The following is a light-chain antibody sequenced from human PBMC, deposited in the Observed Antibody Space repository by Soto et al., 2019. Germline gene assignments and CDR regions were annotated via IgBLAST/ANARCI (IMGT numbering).Light chain of an antibody. V-gene: IGLV2-18*01. CDR1: SSDVGYYNR. CDR2: EVS. J-gene: IGLJ1*01. Sequence: QCALTQPPSVSGSPGQSVTISCTGTSSDVGYYNRVSWYQQPPGTAPKLLIYEVSNRPSGVPDRFSGSKSGNTASLTISGLQAEDEADYYCSLYTSSTFYVFGTGTKVTVL. CDR3: SLYTSSTFYV.